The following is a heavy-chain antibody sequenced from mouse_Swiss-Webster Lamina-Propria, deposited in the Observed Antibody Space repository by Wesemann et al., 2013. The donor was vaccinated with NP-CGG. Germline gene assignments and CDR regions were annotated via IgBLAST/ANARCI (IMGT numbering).Heavy chain of an antibody. J-gene: IGHJ4*01. CDR2: INPSNGRT. CDR3: ARGCYAMDY. CDR1: GYTFTSYW. Sequence: GAELVKPGASVKLSCKASGYTFTSYWMHWVKQRPGQGLEWIGEINPSNGRTNYNEKFKSKATLTADKSSSTAYMQLSSLTSENSAVYFCARGCYAMDYWGQGTSVTVSS. V-gene: IGHV1S81*02.